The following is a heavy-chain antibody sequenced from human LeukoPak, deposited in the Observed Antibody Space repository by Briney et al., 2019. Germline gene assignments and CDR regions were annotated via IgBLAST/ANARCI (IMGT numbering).Heavy chain of an antibody. CDR1: GGTFSSYA. CDR2: INPNSGGT. D-gene: IGHD5-18*01. V-gene: IGHV1-2*02. CDR3: ARVGGGGYSYGAFDY. Sequence: GSSVKVSCKASGGTFSSYAISWVRQAPGQGLEWMGWINPNSGGTNYAQKFQGRVTMTRDTSISTAYMELSRLRSDDTAVYYCARVGGGGYSYGAFDYWGQGTLVTVSS. J-gene: IGHJ4*02.